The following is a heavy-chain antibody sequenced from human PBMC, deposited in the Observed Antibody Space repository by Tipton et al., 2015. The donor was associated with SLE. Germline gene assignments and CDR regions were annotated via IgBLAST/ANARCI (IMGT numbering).Heavy chain of an antibody. CDR1: GFTFSSYS. CDR3: TRDTHSLDY. J-gene: IGHJ4*02. D-gene: IGHD1-26*01. CDR2: ITSGSSPI. V-gene: IGHV3-48*02. Sequence: SLRLSCAASGFTFSSYSMNWVRQTPGKGLEWVSYITSGSSPIYYADSVKGRFTISRDNAKSSLYLQMNSLREEDTAIYYCTRDTHSLDYWGQGTLVTVSS.